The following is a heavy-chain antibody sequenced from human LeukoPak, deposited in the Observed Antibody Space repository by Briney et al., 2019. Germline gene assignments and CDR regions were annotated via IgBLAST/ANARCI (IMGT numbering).Heavy chain of an antibody. V-gene: IGHV3-74*01. J-gene: IGHJ5*02. CDR3: ARVSYYYENWFDP. CDR2: INTDGSST. CDR1: GFTFSGYW. Sequence: PGGSLRLSCAASGFTFSGYWMHWVRQAPGKGLVWVSRINTDGSSTTYADPVKGRLTISRDNAKNTLYLQMNSLRAEDTAVYYCARVSYYYENWFDPWGKGTLVTVSS. D-gene: IGHD3-22*01.